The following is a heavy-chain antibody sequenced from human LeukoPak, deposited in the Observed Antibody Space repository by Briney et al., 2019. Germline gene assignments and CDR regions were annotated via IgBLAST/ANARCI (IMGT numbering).Heavy chain of an antibody. J-gene: IGHJ5*02. CDR2: IWYDGTDQ. V-gene: IGHV3-33*01. CDR1: GFTFSSYG. Sequence: PGRSLRLSCAAAGFTFSSYGMHWVRQAPGKGLEWVAVIWYDGTDQYYADSVKGRFTIPRDNSKNTLYLQMDSLSAEDTAVYYCARKNCRGDCAVFDPWGQGTLVTVSS. CDR3: ARKNCRGDCAVFDP. D-gene: IGHD2-21*02.